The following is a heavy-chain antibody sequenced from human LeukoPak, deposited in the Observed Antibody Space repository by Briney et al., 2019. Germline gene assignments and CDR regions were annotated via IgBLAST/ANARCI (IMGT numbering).Heavy chain of an antibody. CDR3: ARHSYYYDSSGYYWRGYYYYGMAV. CDR2: IYYSGST. Sequence: SETLSLTCTVSGGSISSYYWSWIRQPPGKGLEWIAYIYYSGSTNYNPSPKSRVTISVAPSKNTFSMKLSSVTAADTAVYSCARHSYYYDSSGYYWRGYYYYGMAVWGQGTTVTVPS. J-gene: IGHJ6*02. V-gene: IGHV4-59*08. CDR1: GGSISSYY. D-gene: IGHD3-22*01.